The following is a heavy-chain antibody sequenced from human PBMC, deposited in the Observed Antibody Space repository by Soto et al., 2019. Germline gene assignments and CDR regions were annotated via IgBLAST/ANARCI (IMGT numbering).Heavy chain of an antibody. V-gene: IGHV1-18*01. J-gene: IGHJ4*02. CDR3: ARGPYYYDSSGYYLDYFDY. D-gene: IGHD3-22*01. Sequence: QVQLVQSGAEVKKPGASVKVSCKASGYTFTSYGISWVRQAPGQGLEWMGWISAYNGNTNYAQKLQGRVTITTDTSTSTAYMELRSLRSDDTAVYYCARGPYYYDSSGYYLDYFDYWGQGTLVTVSS. CDR1: GYTFTSYG. CDR2: ISAYNGNT.